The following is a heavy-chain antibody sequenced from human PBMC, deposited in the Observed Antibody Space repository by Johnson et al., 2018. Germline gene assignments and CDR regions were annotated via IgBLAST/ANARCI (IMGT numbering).Heavy chain of an antibody. J-gene: IGHJ6*03. CDR3: AKDPGDIVVVPAAMGYYYYMDV. Sequence: VQLVESGGGLVQPGGSLRLSCAASGFTFSSYAMSWVRQAPGKGLEWVSAISGSGGSTYYADSVKGRFTISRDNSKNTLYLQMNSLRAEDTAVYYCAKDPGDIVVVPAAMGYYYYMDVWGKGTTVTVSS. CDR1: GFTFSSYA. CDR2: ISGSGGST. D-gene: IGHD2-2*01. V-gene: IGHV3-23*04.